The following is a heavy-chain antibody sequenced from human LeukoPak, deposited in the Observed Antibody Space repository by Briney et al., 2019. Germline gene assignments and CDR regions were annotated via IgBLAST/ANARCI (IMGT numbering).Heavy chain of an antibody. J-gene: IGHJ5*02. Sequence: SETLSLTCTVSGGSISSYYWSWIRQPPGKGLEWIGYIYYSGSTNYNPSLKSRVTISVDTSKNQFSLKLSSVTAADTAVYYCARDPGYDFWSGYYIGWFDPWGQGTLVTVSS. CDR3: ARDPGYDFWSGYYIGWFDP. CDR2: IYYSGST. V-gene: IGHV4-59*01. CDR1: GGSISSYY. D-gene: IGHD3-3*01.